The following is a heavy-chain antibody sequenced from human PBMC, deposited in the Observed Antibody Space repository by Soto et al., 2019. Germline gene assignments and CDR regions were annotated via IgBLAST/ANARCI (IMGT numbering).Heavy chain of an antibody. CDR2: ISGSGGST. D-gene: IGHD5-12*01. J-gene: IGHJ4*02. CDR3: AKDTRGYGFDY. V-gene: IGHV3-23*01. CDR1: GFTFSNFA. Sequence: PGGFLRLSCAASGFTFSNFAMSWVRQAPGKGLEWVSAISGSGGSTYYADSVKGRFTISRDNSKNTLYLQMNSLRAEDTAVYYCAKDTRGYGFDYWGQGTVVTVSS.